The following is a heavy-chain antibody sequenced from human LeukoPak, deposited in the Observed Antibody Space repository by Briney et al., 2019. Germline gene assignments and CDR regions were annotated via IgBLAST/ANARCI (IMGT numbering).Heavy chain of an antibody. CDR3: ARVGPNSGSYYDY. D-gene: IGHD1-26*01. CDR1: GFTFSSYS. Sequence: GGSLRLSCAASGFTFSSYSMNWVRQAPGKGLEWVSYISSSSSTIYYADSVKGRFTISRDNAKNSLYLQMNSLRAEDTAVYYCARVGPNSGSYYDYWGQGTLVTVSS. CDR2: ISSSSSTI. J-gene: IGHJ4*02. V-gene: IGHV3-48*01.